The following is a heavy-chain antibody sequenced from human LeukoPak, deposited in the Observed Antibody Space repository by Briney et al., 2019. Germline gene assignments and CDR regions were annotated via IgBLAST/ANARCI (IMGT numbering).Heavy chain of an antibody. V-gene: IGHV4-31*03. D-gene: IGHD4/OR15-4a*01. Sequence: PSETLSLTCTVSGGSINSVTYYWSWIRRPPGKALEWIGYIYRTGSAYYNPSLESRVAISVDTSRNQFSLELSAVTAADTAVYYCAGDGSNYGNYWYFDLWGRGTLVTVSS. J-gene: IGHJ2*01. CDR1: GGSINSVTYY. CDR3: AGDGSNYGNYWYFDL. CDR2: IYRTGSA.